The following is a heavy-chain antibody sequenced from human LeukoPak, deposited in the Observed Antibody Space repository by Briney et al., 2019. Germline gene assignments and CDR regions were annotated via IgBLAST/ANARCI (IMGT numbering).Heavy chain of an antibody. Sequence: SETLSLTCTVSGGSISSSSYYWGWIRQPPGKGLEWIGSIYYSGSTYYNPSLKSRVTISADTSKNQFSLKLSSVTAADTAVYYCARPTGIHNWFDPWGQGTLVTVSS. CDR1: GGSISSSSYY. D-gene: IGHD3-10*01. CDR2: IYYSGST. CDR3: ARPTGIHNWFDP. J-gene: IGHJ5*02. V-gene: IGHV4-39*01.